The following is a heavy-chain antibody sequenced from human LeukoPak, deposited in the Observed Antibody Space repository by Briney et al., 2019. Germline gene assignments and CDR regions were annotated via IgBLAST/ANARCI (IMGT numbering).Heavy chain of an antibody. CDR1: GYTFTGYY. V-gene: IGHV1-2*02. J-gene: IGHJ5*02. CDR2: INPKSGGA. CDR3: AREDFCSGVNCFDP. Sequence: GASVKVSCKASGYTFTGYYIHWVRQAPAQGLEWMGWINPKSGGANYAQKFQGRVTMTRDTSISTAYMELSRLRSGDTAVYYCAREDFCSGVNCFDPWGQGTLVTVSS. D-gene: IGHD6-25*01.